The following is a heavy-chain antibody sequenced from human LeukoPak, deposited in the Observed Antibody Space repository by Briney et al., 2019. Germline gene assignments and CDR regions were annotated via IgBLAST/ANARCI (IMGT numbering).Heavy chain of an antibody. J-gene: IGHJ4*02. V-gene: IGHV4-39*07. Sequence: SETLSLTCTVSGGSISSSSYYWGWIRQPPGKGLEWIGSIYYSGSTNYNPSLKSRVTISVDTSKNQFSLKLSSVTAADTAVYYCARGLYGRVDYWGQGTLVTVSS. CDR3: ARGLYGRVDY. CDR2: IYYSGST. CDR1: GGSISSSSYY. D-gene: IGHD4-17*01.